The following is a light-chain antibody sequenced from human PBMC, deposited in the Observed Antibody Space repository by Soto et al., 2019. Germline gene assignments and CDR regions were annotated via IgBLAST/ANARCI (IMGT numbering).Light chain of an antibody. Sequence: QSALTQPASVSGSPGQSITFSCSGTSSDVGFSNYVSWYQQHPGEAPKLIIYDVSYRPSGVSNRFSGSKSGNTASLTISGLQAGDEADYFCSSYTRSATGVVFGGGTQLTVL. CDR2: DVS. V-gene: IGLV2-14*03. CDR1: SSDVGFSNY. CDR3: SSYTRSATGVV. J-gene: IGLJ2*01.